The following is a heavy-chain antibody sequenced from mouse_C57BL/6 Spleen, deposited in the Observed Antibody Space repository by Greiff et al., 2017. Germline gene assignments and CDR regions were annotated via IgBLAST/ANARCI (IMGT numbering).Heavy chain of an antibody. CDR2: INPNNGGT. Sequence: EVQLQQSGPELVKPGASVKISCKASGYTFTDYYMNWVKQSHGKSLEWIGDINPNNGGTSYNQKFKGKATLTVDKSSSTAYMELRSLTSEDSAVYYCARGSEVTTYNYWGQGTTLTVSS. CDR3: ARGSEVTTYNY. D-gene: IGHD2-2*01. CDR1: GYTFTDYY. V-gene: IGHV1-26*01. J-gene: IGHJ2*01.